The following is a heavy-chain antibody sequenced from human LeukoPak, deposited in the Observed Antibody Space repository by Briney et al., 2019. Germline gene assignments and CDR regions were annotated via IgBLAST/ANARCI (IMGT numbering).Heavy chain of an antibody. V-gene: IGHV4-31*03. Sequence: SETLSLTCTVSGGSISSGGYYWSWIRQHPGKGLEWIGYIYYSGSTYYNPSLKSRVTISVDTSKNQFSLKLSSVTAADTAVYYCARDSSAKLAYCGGDCYSVDAFDIWGQGTRVTVSS. CDR3: ARDSSAKLAYCGGDCYSVDAFDI. D-gene: IGHD2-21*02. J-gene: IGHJ3*02. CDR1: GGSISSGGYY. CDR2: IYYSGST.